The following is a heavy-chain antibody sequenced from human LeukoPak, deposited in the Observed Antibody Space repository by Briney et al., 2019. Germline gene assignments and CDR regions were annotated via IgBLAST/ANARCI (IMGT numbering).Heavy chain of an antibody. CDR1: GFSFSSYW. Sequence: GGSLRLSCAASGFSFSSYWMYWVRQAPGKGLVWVSSINSDETTTNYADSVKGRFTISRDNAKNTLYLQMNSLRAEDTAVYYCARVRGFGELFSYWGQGTLVTVSS. J-gene: IGHJ4*02. CDR2: INSDETTT. V-gene: IGHV3-74*01. CDR3: ARVRGFGELFSY. D-gene: IGHD3-10*01.